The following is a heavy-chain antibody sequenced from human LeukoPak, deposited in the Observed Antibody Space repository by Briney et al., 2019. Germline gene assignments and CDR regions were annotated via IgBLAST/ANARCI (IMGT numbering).Heavy chain of an antibody. D-gene: IGHD3-22*01. CDR2: IYPGDSDT. V-gene: IGHV5-51*01. J-gene: IGHJ6*04. CDR3: ARIYYDSSGFHKSFDI. CDR1: GYRFTNYW. Sequence: GESLKISCKGSGYRFTNYWIGWVRQMPGKGLEWMGIIYPGDSDTRYSPSFQGQVTISADKSINTAYLQWSSLKASDTAMYYCARIYYDSSGFHKSFDIWGKGTTVTISS.